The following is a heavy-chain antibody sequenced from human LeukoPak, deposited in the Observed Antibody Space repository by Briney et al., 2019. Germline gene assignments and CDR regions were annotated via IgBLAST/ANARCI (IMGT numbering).Heavy chain of an antibody. Sequence: GGSLRLSCAASGFTFDDYGMSWVRQAPGKGLEWVSGINWNGGSTGYADSVKGRFTISRDNAKNSLYLQMNRLRAEDTAVYYCHSGSGSYFYAFDVWGQGTMVTVSS. CDR3: HSGSGSYFYAFDV. CDR2: INWNGGST. J-gene: IGHJ3*01. D-gene: IGHD3-10*01. CDR1: GFTFDDYG. V-gene: IGHV3-20*04.